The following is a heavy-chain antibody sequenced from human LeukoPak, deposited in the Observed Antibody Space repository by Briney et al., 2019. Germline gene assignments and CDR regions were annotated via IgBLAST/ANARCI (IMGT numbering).Heavy chain of an antibody. V-gene: IGHV4-39*07. Sequence: PSETLSLTCTVSGGSISSSSYYWGWIRQPPGKGLEWIGSIYYSGSTYYNPSLKSRVTISVDTSKNQFSLKLSSVTAADTAVYYCARGPGGWFDPWGQGTLVTVSS. CDR3: ARGPGGWFDP. J-gene: IGHJ5*02. CDR2: IYYSGST. D-gene: IGHD2-15*01. CDR1: GGSISSSSYY.